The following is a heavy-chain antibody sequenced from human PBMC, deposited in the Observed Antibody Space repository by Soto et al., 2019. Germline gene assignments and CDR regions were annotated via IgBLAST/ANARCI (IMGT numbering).Heavy chain of an antibody. Sequence: GESLKISCKGSGYNFAGYWITWVSQMPGKGLEWMGRIDPSDSQTYYSPSFRGHVTISAAKSITTVFLQWSSLRASDTAMYYCARQIYDSDSGPNFQYYFDSWGQGTLVTVSS. D-gene: IGHD3-22*01. CDR3: ARQIYDSDSGPNFQYYFDS. CDR2: IDPSDSQT. V-gene: IGHV5-10-1*01. J-gene: IGHJ4*02. CDR1: GYNFAGYW.